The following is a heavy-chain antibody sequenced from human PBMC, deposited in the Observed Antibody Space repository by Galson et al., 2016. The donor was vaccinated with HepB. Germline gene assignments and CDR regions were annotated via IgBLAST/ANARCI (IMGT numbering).Heavy chain of an antibody. Sequence: SLRLSCAPSGFTFSSYSMSWVRQAPGKGLEWISYISTRSTYIHYADSVKGRFTISRDNAKNSLYLQMNNLGAEDTAVYYCARDGTIFGVDPWYFDLWGRGTLVTVSS. V-gene: IGHV3-21*01. J-gene: IGHJ2*01. CDR1: GFTFSSYS. CDR3: ARDGTIFGVDPWYFDL. D-gene: IGHD3-3*01. CDR2: ISTRSTYI.